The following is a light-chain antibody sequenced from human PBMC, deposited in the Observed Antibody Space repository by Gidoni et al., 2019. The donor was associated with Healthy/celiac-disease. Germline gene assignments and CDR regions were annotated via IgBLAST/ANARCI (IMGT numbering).Light chain of an antibody. J-gene: IGKJ2*01. Sequence: AIQLPQSPSSLSASVGDRVTITCRASQGISSALAWYQQKPGKAPKLLIYDASSLESGVPSRFSGSGSGTDFTLTISSLQPEDFATYYCQQCNSYLFYTFGQGTKLEIK. CDR1: QGISSA. CDR3: QQCNSYLFYT. CDR2: DAS. V-gene: IGKV1-13*02.